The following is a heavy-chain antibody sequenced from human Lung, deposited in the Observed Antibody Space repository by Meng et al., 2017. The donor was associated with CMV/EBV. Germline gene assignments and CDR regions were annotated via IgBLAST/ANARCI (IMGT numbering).Heavy chain of an antibody. CDR3: VTETGYNYDN. Sequence: RLRLQGSGPGQVQPSETLSLTCSVSGGSISSSSYYWGWIRQSPGKGLEWIGSIYFSGNTYYNPSLKSRVTMSVGTAQNKFSLTLRSVTAADTAVYYCVTETGYNYDNWGQGALVTVSS. D-gene: IGHD5-24*01. V-gene: IGHV4-39*06. CDR2: IYFSGNT. J-gene: IGHJ4*02. CDR1: GGSISSSSYY.